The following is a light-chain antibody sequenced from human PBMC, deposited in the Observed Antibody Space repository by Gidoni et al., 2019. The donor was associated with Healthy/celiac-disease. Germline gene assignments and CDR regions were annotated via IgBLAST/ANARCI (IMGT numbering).Light chain of an antibody. CDR3: SSYTSSSSYV. Sequence: QSDLTQHASVSGSPGQSITISCTGPSSDVGGYNYVSWYQQHPGKAPKLMIYDVSNRPSGVSNRFSCSKSGNTASLTISGLQAEDEADYYCSSYTSSSSYVFGTGTKVTVL. J-gene: IGLJ1*01. CDR2: DVS. CDR1: SSDVGGYNY. V-gene: IGLV2-14*03.